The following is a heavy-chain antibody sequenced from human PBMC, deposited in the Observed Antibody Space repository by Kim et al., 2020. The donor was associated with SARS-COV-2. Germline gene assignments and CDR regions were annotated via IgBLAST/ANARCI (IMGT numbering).Heavy chain of an antibody. V-gene: IGHV3-23*01. CDR1: GFTFSSYA. J-gene: IGHJ3*02. D-gene: IGHD3-10*01. CDR2: ISGSGGST. Sequence: GGSLRLSCAASGFTFSSYAMSWVRQAPGKGLEWVSAISGSGGSTYYADSVKGRFTISRDNSKNTLYLQMNSLRAEATAVNYCAKAENVLLWFGELLVGAFDIWGQGAMVTVSS. CDR3: AKAENVLLWFGELLVGAFDI.